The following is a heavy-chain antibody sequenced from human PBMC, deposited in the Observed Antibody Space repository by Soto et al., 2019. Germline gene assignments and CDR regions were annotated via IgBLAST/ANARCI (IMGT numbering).Heavy chain of an antibody. Sequence: GFVKGSCKASGYIFTAYSMHWVRQAPGQALEWLGCINPNSRDTIYEQKFQDRVTMTCDTSVSTAYLELSSLSSDETALYYCAREASAVVSLDYWRQGTRVTVAS. D-gene: IGHD2-15*01. J-gene: IGHJ4*02. CDR1: GYIFTAYS. CDR2: INPNSRDT. CDR3: AREASAVVSLDY. V-gene: IGHV1-2*02.